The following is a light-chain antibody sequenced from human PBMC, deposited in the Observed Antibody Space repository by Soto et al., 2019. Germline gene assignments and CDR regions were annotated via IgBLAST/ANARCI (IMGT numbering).Light chain of an antibody. CDR2: GAS. J-gene: IGKJ2*01. CDR1: QNVNTN. CDR3: QQYNNWPYT. Sequence: EIVMTQSPATLSVSPGERATLSCRASQNVNTNLAWYQQKPGQAPRLLIYGASTRATGIPARFSGSGSGTEFTLTIRSLQSEDVAVYSCQQYNNWPYTFGQGTELEIK. V-gene: IGKV3-15*01.